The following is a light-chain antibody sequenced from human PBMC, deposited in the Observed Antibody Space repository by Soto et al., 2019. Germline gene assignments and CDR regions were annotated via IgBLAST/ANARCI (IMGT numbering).Light chain of an antibody. CDR2: AAS. Sequence: DIQMTQSPSSLSASVRDRVTITCRASQSISSYLNWYQQKPGKAPKLLIYAASSLQSGVPSRFSGSGSGTDFTLTISSLQPEDFATYYCQQSYSTPFTFGPGTKVEIQ. J-gene: IGKJ3*01. CDR1: QSISSY. V-gene: IGKV1-39*01. CDR3: QQSYSTPFT.